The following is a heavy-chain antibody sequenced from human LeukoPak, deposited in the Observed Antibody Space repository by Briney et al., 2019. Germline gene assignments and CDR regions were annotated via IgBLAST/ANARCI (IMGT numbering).Heavy chain of an antibody. D-gene: IGHD6-13*01. J-gene: IGHJ4*02. CDR3: ARDRRDSSSWNFDY. V-gene: IGHV3-30-3*01. CDR1: GFTFSSYA. Sequence: GGSLRLSCAASGFTFSSYAMHWVRQAPGKGLEWVAVISYDGSNKYYADSVKGRFTISRDNSKNTLYLQMNSLRAEDTAVYYCARDRRDSSSWNFDYWGQGTLVTVPS. CDR2: ISYDGSNK.